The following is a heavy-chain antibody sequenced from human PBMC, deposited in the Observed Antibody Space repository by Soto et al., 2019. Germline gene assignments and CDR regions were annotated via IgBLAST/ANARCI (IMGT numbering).Heavy chain of an antibody. CDR2: IWYDGSNK. CDR1: GFTFSSYG. D-gene: IGHD3-22*01. J-gene: IGHJ4*02. Sequence: GGSLRLSCAASGFTFSSYGMHWVRQAPGKGLEWVAVIWYDGSNKYYADSVKGRFTISRDNSKNTLYLQMNSLSAEDTAVYYCARGPPYDSSGYYRPGYFDYWGQGTLVTVSS. V-gene: IGHV3-33*01. CDR3: ARGPPYDSSGYYRPGYFDY.